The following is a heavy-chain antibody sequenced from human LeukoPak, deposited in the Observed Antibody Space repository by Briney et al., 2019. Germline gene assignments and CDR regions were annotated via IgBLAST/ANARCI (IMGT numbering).Heavy chain of an antibody. J-gene: IGHJ5*02. CDR2: IIPILGIA. D-gene: IGHD3-10*01. Sequence: SVTVSCKASGGTFSSYAISWVRQAPGPGLEWMGGIIPILGIANYAQKFQGRVTITSDKSTSTAYMELSSLTSEDTAVYYCAKGMVRGVINRDWFDPWGQGTLVTVSS. CDR1: GGTFSSYA. CDR3: AKGMVRGVINRDWFDP. V-gene: IGHV1-69*10.